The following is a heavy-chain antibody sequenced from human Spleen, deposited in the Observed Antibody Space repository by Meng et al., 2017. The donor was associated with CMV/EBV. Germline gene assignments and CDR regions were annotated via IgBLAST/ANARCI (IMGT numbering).Heavy chain of an antibody. D-gene: IGHD1-26*01. CDR1: GFTFDDYG. V-gene: IGHV3-20*04. Sequence: CAASGFTFDDYGMSWVRQAPGKGREWVSGINWNGGSTGYADSVKGRFTISRDNAKNSLYLQMNSLRAEDTALYYCARDLVGATTGLGYWGQGTLVTVSS. CDR2: INWNGGST. CDR3: ARDLVGATTGLGY. J-gene: IGHJ4*02.